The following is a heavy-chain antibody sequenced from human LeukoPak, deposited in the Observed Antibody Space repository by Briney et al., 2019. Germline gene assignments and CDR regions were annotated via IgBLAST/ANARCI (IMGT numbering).Heavy chain of an antibody. D-gene: IGHD2-15*01. CDR2: ISWNSGSI. CDR1: GFTFDDYA. CDR3: AKKSGGSPDAFDI. V-gene: IGHV3-9*01. Sequence: GRSLRLSCAASGFTFDDYAMHWVRQAPGKGLEWVSGISWNSGSIGYADSVKGRFTISRDNAKNSLYLQMNSLRAEDTALYYCAKKSGGSPDAFDIWGQGTMVTVSS. J-gene: IGHJ3*02.